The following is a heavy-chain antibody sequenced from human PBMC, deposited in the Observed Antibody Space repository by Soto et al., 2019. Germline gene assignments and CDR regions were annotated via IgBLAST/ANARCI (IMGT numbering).Heavy chain of an antibody. CDR3: ARERFDYVWGSYRTYYFDY. CDR2: IYTSGSS. CDR1: GGSISSYY. V-gene: IGHV4-4*07. J-gene: IGHJ4*02. Sequence: SETLSLTCTVSGGSISSYYWSWIRQPAGKGLEWIGRIYTSGSSNYNPPLKSRVTMSVDTSKNQFSLKLRSVTAADTAVYYCARERFDYVWGSYRTYYFDYWGQGTLVTVSS. D-gene: IGHD3-16*02.